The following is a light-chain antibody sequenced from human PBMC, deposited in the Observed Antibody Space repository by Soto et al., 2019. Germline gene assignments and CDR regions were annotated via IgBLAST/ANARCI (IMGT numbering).Light chain of an antibody. J-gene: IGLJ1*01. V-gene: IGLV2-14*01. CDR1: SSDVGGYNY. CDR3: SPYTNNSPYV. CDR2: EVS. Sequence: QSALTQPASVSGSPGQSITISCTGTSSDVGGYNYVSWYQQHPGKAPKLMIYEVSNRPSGVSNRFSGSKSGNTASLTISGLQAEDEADYYCSPYTNNSPYVFGTGTKVTVL.